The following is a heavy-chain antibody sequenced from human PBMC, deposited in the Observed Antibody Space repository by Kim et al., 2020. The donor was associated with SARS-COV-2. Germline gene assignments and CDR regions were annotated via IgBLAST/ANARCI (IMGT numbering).Heavy chain of an antibody. J-gene: IGHJ4*02. V-gene: IGHV3-7*01. CDR1: GFTFPNYW. D-gene: IGHD6-19*01. Sequence: GGSLRLSCAASGFTFPNYWMSWVRQAPGKGLEWVATIKKDGSVKYYVDSVRGRFTISRDNAKDSLYLQMNSLRVEDTAVYFCGRDRGIAVSGVVGDWGPGIQVTVSS. CDR3: GRDRGIAVSGVVGD. CDR2: IKKDGSVK.